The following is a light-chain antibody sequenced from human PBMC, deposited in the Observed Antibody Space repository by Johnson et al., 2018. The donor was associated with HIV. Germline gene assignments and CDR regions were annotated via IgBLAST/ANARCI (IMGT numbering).Light chain of an antibody. CDR2: DNN. J-gene: IGLJ1*01. Sequence: QSMLTQPPSVSAAPGQKVTISCSGSSSNIGKNYVSWYQHLPGTAPKLLIYDNNKRPSWIPDRFSGSKSGTSDTLGIPGLQTGDEADYYCGPLDRSLRTGFLGTGTKVTVL. CDR1: SSNIGKNY. V-gene: IGLV1-51*01. CDR3: GPLDRSLRTGF.